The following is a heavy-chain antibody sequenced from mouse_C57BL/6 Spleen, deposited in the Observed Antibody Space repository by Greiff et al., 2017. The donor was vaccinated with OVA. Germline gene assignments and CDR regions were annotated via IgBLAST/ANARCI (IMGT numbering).Heavy chain of an antibody. CDR1: GYTFTDYE. D-gene: IGHD1-1*01. CDR2: IDPETGGT. V-gene: IGHV1-15*01. CDR3: TRTTTVVAYYFDY. Sequence: VQLQQSGAELVRPGASVTLSCKASGYTFTDYEMHWVKQTPVHGLEWIGAIDPETGGTAYNQKFKGKAILTADKASSTAYMELRSLTSEYSAVYYCTRTTTVVAYYFDYWGQGTTLTVSS. J-gene: IGHJ2*01.